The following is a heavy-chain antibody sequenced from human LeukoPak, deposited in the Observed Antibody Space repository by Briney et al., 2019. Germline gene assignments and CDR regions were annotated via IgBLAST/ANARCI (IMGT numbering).Heavy chain of an antibody. CDR1: GFTFSSYS. J-gene: IGHJ3*02. CDR3: ARDGTTSGYIEGRIDI. D-gene: IGHD3-22*01. CDR2: ISSSSSYI. Sequence: GGSLRLSCAASGFTFSSYSMNWVRQAPGKGLEWVSSISSSSSYIYYADSVKGRFTISRDNAKNSLYLQMNSLRAEDTAVYYCARDGTTSGYIEGRIDIWGQGTMVTVSS. V-gene: IGHV3-21*01.